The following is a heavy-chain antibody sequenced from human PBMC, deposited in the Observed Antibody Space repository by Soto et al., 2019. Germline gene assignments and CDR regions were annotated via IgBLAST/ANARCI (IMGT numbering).Heavy chain of an antibody. CDR2: IYYSGST. CDR1: GGSISSYD. Sequence: SETLSLTCTVAGGSISSYDWSWIRQPPGKGLEWIGYIYYSGSTNYNPSLKSRVTISVDTSKNQFSLKLSSVTAADTAVYYCARGLISGYYLYDAFDIWGQGTMVTVSS. J-gene: IGHJ3*02. D-gene: IGHD3-22*01. V-gene: IGHV4-59*01. CDR3: ARGLISGYYLYDAFDI.